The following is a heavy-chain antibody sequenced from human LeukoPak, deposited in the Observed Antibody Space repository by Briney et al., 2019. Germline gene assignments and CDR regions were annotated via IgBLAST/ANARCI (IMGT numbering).Heavy chain of an antibody. V-gene: IGHV3-48*01. CDR3: ASGHYDYVWGSHRHDKYNWFDP. CDR1: GFTFSSYS. CDR2: ISSSSSTI. Sequence: PGGSLRLSCAASGFTFSSYSMNWVRQAPGKGLEWVSYISSSSSTIYYADSVKGRSPISRDNAKNSLYLQMNSLRAEDTAVYYCASGHYDYVWGSHRHDKYNWFDPWGQGTLVTVSS. D-gene: IGHD3-16*02. J-gene: IGHJ5*02.